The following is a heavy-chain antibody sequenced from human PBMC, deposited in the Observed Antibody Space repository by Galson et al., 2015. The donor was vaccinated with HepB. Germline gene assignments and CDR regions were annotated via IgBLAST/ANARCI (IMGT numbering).Heavy chain of an antibody. Sequence: SVKVSCKASGYTFTSYAISWVRQAPGQGLEWMGWISADIDYTNYAQRFQGRVTMTADTSTRTAYMELRSLRSDDTAVYYCARDPAYWGADCHGASYYGLDVWGQGTTVTVSS. CDR2: ISADIDYT. D-gene: IGHD2-21*01. CDR1: GYTFTSYA. CDR3: ARDPAYWGADCHGASYYGLDV. J-gene: IGHJ6*02. V-gene: IGHV1-18*01.